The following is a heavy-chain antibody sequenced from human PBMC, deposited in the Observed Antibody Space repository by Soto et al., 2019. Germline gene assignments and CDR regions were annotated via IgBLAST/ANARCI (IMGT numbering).Heavy chain of an antibody. V-gene: IGHV4-31*03. CDR2: ISHRGTA. CDR3: ARVSATGTRWFDP. Sequence: NPSETLSLTCTVSGGSISIGAYYWGCMRQHPGKGLEWIGYISHRGTAYYTPSLKSRVSLSVDPSKSQFSLNVTSLTAADTAVYYCARVSATGTRWFDPWGPGTLVTVSS. J-gene: IGHJ5*02. D-gene: IGHD6-13*01. CDR1: GGSISIGAYY.